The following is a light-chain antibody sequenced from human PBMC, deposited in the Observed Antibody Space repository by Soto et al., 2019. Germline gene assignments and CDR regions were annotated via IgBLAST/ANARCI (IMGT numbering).Light chain of an antibody. CDR2: GAS. V-gene: IGKV4-1*01. CDR1: QSVLYTSNNKNY. J-gene: IGKJ1*01. Sequence: DIVMTQSPDSLAVSLGERATINCKSSQSVLYTSNNKNYLACFQQKPGQPPKLLIYGASTRESGVPDRFSGSGSGTDFTVTISRLQAEDVAVYYCQQHYSSLRTFGQGTKVEI. CDR3: QQHYSSLRT.